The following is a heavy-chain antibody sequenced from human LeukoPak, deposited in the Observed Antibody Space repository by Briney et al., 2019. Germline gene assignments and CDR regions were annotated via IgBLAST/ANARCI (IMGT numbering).Heavy chain of an antibody. CDR2: ISSDGGKE. J-gene: IGHJ4*02. CDR3: ARGRGGWYYDY. Sequence: GGSLRLSCAISGLTFSAYGMHWVRQAPGEGLERVAVISSDGGKEYYVDSVKGRFTIFRDNSKNTFYLQMNSLRAEDAAVYYCARGRGGWYYDYWGQGILVTVSS. D-gene: IGHD6-19*01. CDR1: GLTFSAYG. V-gene: IGHV3-30*03.